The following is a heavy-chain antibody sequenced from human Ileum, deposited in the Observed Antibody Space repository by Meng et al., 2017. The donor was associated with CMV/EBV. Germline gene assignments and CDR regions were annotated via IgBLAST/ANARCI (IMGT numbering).Heavy chain of an antibody. Sequence: GGSLRLSCAASGFTFFNYGMSWVRQAPGKGLEWVSGIGGSGVDTYYADSVKGRFTISRDNSKNTLYLQMNSLRAEDTAIYYCARDAGDSSTWFFFFDNWGQGTPVTVSS. CDR3: ARDAGDSSTWFFFFDN. D-gene: IGHD6-13*01. V-gene: IGHV3-23*01. J-gene: IGHJ4*02. CDR1: GFTFFNYG. CDR2: IGGSGVDT.